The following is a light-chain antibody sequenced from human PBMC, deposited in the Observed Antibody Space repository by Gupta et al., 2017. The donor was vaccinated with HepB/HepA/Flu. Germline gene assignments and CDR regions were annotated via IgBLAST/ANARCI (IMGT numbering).Light chain of an antibody. Sequence: QSVLTPPPSVSGAPGQRVTISCTGSSSNIGAGYDVHWYRQVPGTGPKVLVYGDNRRPWGVPDRFSGSRSGTSASLAITGLQAEDEAYYYCQSYDSSLYVFGTGTKVIVL. CDR3: QSYDSSLYV. CDR1: SSNIGAGYD. CDR2: GDN. V-gene: IGLV1-40*01. J-gene: IGLJ1*01.